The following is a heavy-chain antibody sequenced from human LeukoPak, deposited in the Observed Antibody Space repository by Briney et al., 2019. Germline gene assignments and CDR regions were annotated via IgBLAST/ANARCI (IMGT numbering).Heavy chain of an antibody. Sequence: GGSLRLSCAASEFTFSSYAMSWVRQAPGKGLKAFSAFSASGGDTNYADSVKGRFTISRDNSKNTLYLQMNSLRAEDTAVYYCAKVTSCCFFTHFDYWGQGTLVTVSS. J-gene: IGHJ4*02. CDR1: EFTFSSYA. CDR2: FSASGGDT. CDR3: AKVTSCCFFTHFDY. D-gene: IGHD2-2*01. V-gene: IGHV3-23*01.